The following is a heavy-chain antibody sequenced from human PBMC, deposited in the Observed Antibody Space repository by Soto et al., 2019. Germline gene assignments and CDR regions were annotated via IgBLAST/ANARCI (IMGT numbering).Heavy chain of an antibody. D-gene: IGHD3-10*01. J-gene: IGHJ3*02. CDR3: ATISGSVREAAFDI. Sequence: EVQLVESGGGLVQPGGSLRLSCAASGFSFSSHWMSWVRQAPGKGLEWVANIQQVGSHKYYVDSVKGRFTISRDNAKNSLFLQMSGLRAEDTAVYFCATISGSVREAAFDIWGQGTMVIVSS. V-gene: IGHV3-7*02. CDR1: GFSFSSHW. CDR2: IQQVGSHK.